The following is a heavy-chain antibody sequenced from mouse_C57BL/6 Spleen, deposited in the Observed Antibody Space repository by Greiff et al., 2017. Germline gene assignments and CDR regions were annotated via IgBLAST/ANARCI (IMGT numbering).Heavy chain of an antibody. Sequence: VKLQQPGAELVMPGASVKLSCKASGYTFTSYWMHWVKQRPGQGLEWIGEIDPSDSYTNYNQKFKGKSTLTVDKSSSTAYMQLSSLTSEDSAVYYCARHYGSSYYFDYWGQGTTLTVSS. CDR1: GYTFTSYW. V-gene: IGHV1-69*01. D-gene: IGHD1-1*01. CDR3: ARHYGSSYYFDY. J-gene: IGHJ2*01. CDR2: IDPSDSYT.